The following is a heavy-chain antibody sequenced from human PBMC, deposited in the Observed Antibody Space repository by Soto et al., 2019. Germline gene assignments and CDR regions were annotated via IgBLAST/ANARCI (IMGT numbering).Heavy chain of an antibody. CDR3: ARVFGFGGMDV. D-gene: IGHD3-10*01. CDR2: IYYSGST. V-gene: IGHV4-31*03. CDR1: GGSISSGGYY. J-gene: IGHJ6*02. Sequence: QVQLQESGPGLVKPSQTLSLTCTVSGGSISSGGYYWSWIRQHPGKGLEWIGYIYYSGSTYYNPSLKRRVTISVDTSKNPFSLKLRSVIAADTAVYYCARVFGFGGMDVWGQGTTVTVSS.